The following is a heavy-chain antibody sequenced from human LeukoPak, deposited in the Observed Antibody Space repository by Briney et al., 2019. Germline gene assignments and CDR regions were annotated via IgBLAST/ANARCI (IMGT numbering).Heavy chain of an antibody. CDR1: GFTFSSYG. D-gene: IGHD5-12*01. CDR2: IWYDGSNK. V-gene: IGHV3-33*06. CDR3: AKDRGGYSGYDFPDY. J-gene: IGHJ4*02. Sequence: PGRSLRLSCAASGFTFSSYGMHWVRQAPGKGLEWVAVIWYDGSNKCYADSVKGRSTISRDNSKNTLYLQMNSLRAEDTAVYYCAKDRGGYSGYDFPDYWGQGTLVTVSS.